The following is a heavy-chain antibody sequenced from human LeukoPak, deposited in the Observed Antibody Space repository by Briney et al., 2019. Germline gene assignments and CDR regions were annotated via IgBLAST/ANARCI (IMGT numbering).Heavy chain of an antibody. CDR1: GYTFTSYG. CDR3: ALTSGYCSSTSCYRVWFDP. J-gene: IGHJ5*02. Sequence: GASVKGSCKASGYTFTSYGISWVRQAPGQGLEWMGWISAYNGNTNYAQKLQGRVTMTTDTSTSTAYMELRSLRSDDTAVYYCALTSGYCSSTSCYRVWFDPWGQGTLVTVSS. V-gene: IGHV1-18*01. D-gene: IGHD2-2*01. CDR2: ISAYNGNT.